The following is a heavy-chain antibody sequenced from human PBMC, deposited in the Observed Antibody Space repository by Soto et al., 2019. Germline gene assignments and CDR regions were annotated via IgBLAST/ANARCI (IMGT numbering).Heavy chain of an antibody. CDR3: ARDRAETGNYAALSID. CDR1: GFTFSDHY. Sequence: GGSLRLSCAASGFTFSDHYMDWVRQTPGKGLEWVSRISSDGTRTDYADSVKGRFTISRDNSKNTLFLQMNSLRAEDTAVYYCARDRAETGNYAALSIDWGQGTLVTVSS. V-gene: IGHV3-74*01. D-gene: IGHD1-7*01. CDR2: ISSDGTRT. J-gene: IGHJ4*02.